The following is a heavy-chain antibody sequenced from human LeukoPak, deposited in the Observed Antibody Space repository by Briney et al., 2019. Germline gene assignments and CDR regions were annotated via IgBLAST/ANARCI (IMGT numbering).Heavy chain of an antibody. D-gene: IGHD3-10*01. CDR2: ISSSGGAT. V-gene: IGHV3-23*01. J-gene: IGHJ4*02. Sequence: PGGSLRLSCAASGFTLSSFVLSWVRRAPGKGLDWVSSISSSGGATYYADSVKGRFSISRDNSANTLYLQINSLRAEDTAVFYCAKNYGSGTYYNYFDSWGQGTLVTVPS. CDR3: AKNYGSGTYYNYFDS. CDR1: GFTLSSFV.